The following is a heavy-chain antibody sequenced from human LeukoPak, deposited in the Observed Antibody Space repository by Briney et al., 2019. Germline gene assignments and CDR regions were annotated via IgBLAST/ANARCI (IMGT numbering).Heavy chain of an antibody. D-gene: IGHD6-13*01. CDR3: ARSQQQLIDAFDI. CDR2: IYYSGST. J-gene: IGHJ3*02. Sequence: SETLSLTCTVSGGSISSYYWSWIRQPPGKGLEWIGYIYYSGSTNYNPSLKSRVTISVDTSKNQFSLKLSSVTAADTAVYYCARSQQQLIDAFDIWGQGTMVTVSS. CDR1: GGSISSYY. V-gene: IGHV4-59*01.